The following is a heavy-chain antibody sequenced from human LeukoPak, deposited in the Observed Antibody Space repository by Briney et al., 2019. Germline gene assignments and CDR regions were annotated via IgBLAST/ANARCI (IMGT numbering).Heavy chain of an antibody. V-gene: IGHV4-59*08. CDR3: ARHGFSGYDTPSFDY. CDR2: IYYSGTT. CDR1: GGSMNRYC. Sequence: SETLSLTCIVSGGSMNRYCWSWIRQPPGKGLEWIAYIYYSGTTNYNPSLKSRVTISVDTSKSQFSLNLSSVTAADTAVYYCARHGFSGYDTPSFDYWGQGTLVTVSS. J-gene: IGHJ4*02. D-gene: IGHD5-12*01.